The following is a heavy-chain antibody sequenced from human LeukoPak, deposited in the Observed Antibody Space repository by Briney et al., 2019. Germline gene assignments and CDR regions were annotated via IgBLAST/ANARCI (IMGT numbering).Heavy chain of an antibody. D-gene: IGHD1-14*01. Sequence: GGSLRLSCAASGFTFSNFEMNWVRQAPGKGLEWVSYISSFSSIIYYADSVKGRFTISRDNVKNSVYLQMNSLRDGDTAVYYCAKGMGNHFDYWGQGALVTVSS. CDR3: AKGMGNHFDY. CDR2: ISSFSSII. J-gene: IGHJ4*02. CDR1: GFTFSNFE. V-gene: IGHV3-48*02.